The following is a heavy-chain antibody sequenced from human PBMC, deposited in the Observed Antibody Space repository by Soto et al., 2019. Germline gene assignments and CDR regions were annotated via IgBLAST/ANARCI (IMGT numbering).Heavy chain of an antibody. J-gene: IGHJ4*02. V-gene: IGHV3-53*01. D-gene: IGHD6-19*01. CDR2: IYSGGST. CDR3: AREAGLAGDY. Sequence: GESLKISCAASGFTVSSNYMSWVRQAPGKGLEWVSVIYSGGSTYYADSVKGRFTISRDNSKNTLYLQMNSLRAEDTAVYYCAREAGLAGDYWGQGTLVTVSS. CDR1: GFTVSSNY.